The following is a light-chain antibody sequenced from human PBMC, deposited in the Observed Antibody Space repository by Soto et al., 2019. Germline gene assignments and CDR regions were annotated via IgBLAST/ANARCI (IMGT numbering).Light chain of an antibody. CDR2: DAS. Sequence: EIVLTQSPATLPLSPGERATLSCRASQSISSYLAWYQQKPGQAPRLLIYDASNRATGIPARFSGSGSVTDFTLTISNLVPEDFAIYYCQHRTNWPLTFGGGTKVEIK. J-gene: IGKJ4*01. CDR3: QHRTNWPLT. CDR1: QSISSY. V-gene: IGKV3-11*01.